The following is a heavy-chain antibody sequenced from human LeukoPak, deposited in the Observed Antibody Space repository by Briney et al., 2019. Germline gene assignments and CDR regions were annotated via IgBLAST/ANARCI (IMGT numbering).Heavy chain of an antibody. CDR3: ARLHYDVLTGPFDY. D-gene: IGHD3-9*01. J-gene: IGHJ4*02. CDR2: IYSGGAT. Sequence: GGSLRLSCAASGITVSTNYMSWVRQAPGKGLEWVSIIYSGGATFYADSVKGRFTISRENSKNTLWLQMNSLRAEDAAVYYCARLHYDVLTGPFDYWGQGTLVTVSS. CDR1: GITVSTNY. V-gene: IGHV3-66*04.